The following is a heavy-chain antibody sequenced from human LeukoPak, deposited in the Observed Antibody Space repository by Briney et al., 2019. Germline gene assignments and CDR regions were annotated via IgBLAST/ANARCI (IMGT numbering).Heavy chain of an antibody. J-gene: IGHJ5*02. CDR3: ARDGGIVGAQNWFDP. V-gene: IGHV4-59*01. Sequence: SETLSLTCTVSGGSISSYYWSWIRQPPGKGLEWIGYIYYSGSTNYNPSLKSRVTISVDTPKNQFSLKLSSVTAADTAVYYCARDGGIVGAQNWFDPWGQGTLVTVSS. D-gene: IGHD1-26*01. CDR1: GGSISSYY. CDR2: IYYSGST.